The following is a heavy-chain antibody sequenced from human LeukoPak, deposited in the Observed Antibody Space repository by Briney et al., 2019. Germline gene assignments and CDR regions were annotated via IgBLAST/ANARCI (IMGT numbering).Heavy chain of an antibody. V-gene: IGHV1-2*02. CDR1: GYTFTGYY. D-gene: IGHD6-19*01. CDR3: ARGLGLAVAGKNRAYYFDY. J-gene: IGHJ4*02. Sequence: VSVKVSCKASGYTFTGYYMHWVRQAPGQGLEWMGWINPNSGGPKYAQKFQGRVTMTRDTSSSTSYMELSRLRSDDTAVYYCARGLGLAVAGKNRAYYFDYWGQGTLVTVSS. CDR2: INPNSGGP.